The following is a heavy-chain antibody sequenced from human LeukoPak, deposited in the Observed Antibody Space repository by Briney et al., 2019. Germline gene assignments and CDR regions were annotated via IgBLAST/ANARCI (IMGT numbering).Heavy chain of an antibody. CDR3: AKDSLRYFDTNLFDY. Sequence: WASVKVSCKASGGTFSSYALSWVRQAPGKGVEWVSAISGSGGSTYYADSVKGRVTIFRDNSKNTLYMQMNSLRAEDTAVYYCAKDSLRYFDTNLFDYWGQGTLVTVSS. J-gene: IGHJ4*02. CDR2: ISGSGGST. D-gene: IGHD3-9*01. CDR1: GGTFSSYA. V-gene: IGHV3-23*01.